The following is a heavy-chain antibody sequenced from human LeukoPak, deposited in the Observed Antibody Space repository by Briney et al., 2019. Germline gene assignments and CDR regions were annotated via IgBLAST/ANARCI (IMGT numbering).Heavy chain of an antibody. D-gene: IGHD3-22*01. V-gene: IGHV3-23*01. Sequence: SLRLSCAASGFTFNNYAMSWVRQAPGKGLGWVSGNSGSGNTYYADSVKGRFTISRDNSKNMLYLQMYRLRAEDTALYYCAKDDFITAGVFDSSGQGTLGTVSS. CDR3: AKDDFITAGVFDS. J-gene: IGHJ5*01. CDR1: GFTFNNYA. CDR2: NSGSGNT.